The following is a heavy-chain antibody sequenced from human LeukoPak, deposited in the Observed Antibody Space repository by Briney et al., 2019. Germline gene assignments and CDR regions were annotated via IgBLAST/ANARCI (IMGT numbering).Heavy chain of an antibody. CDR1: GGAFSSYA. Sequence: SVKVSCKTSGGAFSSYAISWVRQAPGQGLEWMGRIIPILGIANYAQKFQGRVTITADKSTSTAYMELSSLRSEDTAVYYCARDAKGDFWGQGTLVTVSS. V-gene: IGHV1-69*04. J-gene: IGHJ4*02. CDR3: ARDAKGDF. CDR2: IIPILGIA.